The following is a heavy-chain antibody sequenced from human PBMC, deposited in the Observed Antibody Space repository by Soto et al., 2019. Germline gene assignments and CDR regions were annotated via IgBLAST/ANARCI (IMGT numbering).Heavy chain of an antibody. J-gene: IGHJ3*02. CDR2: ISSGGTTI. D-gene: IGHD1-1*01. Sequence: PGGSLRLSCAASGFTFSSYEMNWVRQAPGKGLEWVSYISSGGTTIYYADSVTGRFTFSRDNAKNSLYLQMHSLRAEDTAVYYCAREDGTDAFDIWGQGKMVTVSS. V-gene: IGHV3-48*03. CDR3: AREDGTDAFDI. CDR1: GFTFSSYE.